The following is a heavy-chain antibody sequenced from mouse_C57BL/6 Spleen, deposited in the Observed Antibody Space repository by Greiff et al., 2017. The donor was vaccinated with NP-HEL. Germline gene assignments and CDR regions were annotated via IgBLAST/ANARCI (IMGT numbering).Heavy chain of an antibody. CDR3: ARIPFITTVVATPYWYFDV. V-gene: IGHV3-6*01. J-gene: IGHJ1*03. D-gene: IGHD1-1*01. CDR2: ISYDGSN. CDR1: GYSITSGYY. Sequence: EVKLVESGPGLVKPSQSLSLTCSVTGYSITSGYYWNWIRQFPGNKLEWMGYISYDGSNNYNPSLKNRISITRDTSKNQFFLKLNSVTTEDTATYYCARIPFITTVVATPYWYFDVWGTGTTVTVSS.